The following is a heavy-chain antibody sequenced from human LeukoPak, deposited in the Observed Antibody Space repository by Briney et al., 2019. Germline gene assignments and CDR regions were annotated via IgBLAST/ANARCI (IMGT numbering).Heavy chain of an antibody. CDR2: IRYDGSNK. D-gene: IGHD3-16*01. CDR3: AKGPLYDYVWGSFAY. CDR1: GFTFSSYG. J-gene: IGHJ4*02. V-gene: IGHV3-30*02. Sequence: GGSLRLSCAASGFTFSSYGMHWVRQAPGKGLEWVAFIRYDGSNKYYADSVKGRFTISRDNSKNTLHLQMNSLRAEDTAVYYCAKGPLYDYVWGSFAYWGQGTLVTVSS.